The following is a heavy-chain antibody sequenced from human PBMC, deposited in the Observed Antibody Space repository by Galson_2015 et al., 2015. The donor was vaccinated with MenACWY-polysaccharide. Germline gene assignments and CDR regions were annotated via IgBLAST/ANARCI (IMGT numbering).Heavy chain of an antibody. CDR2: INSDETST. CDR3: ARGHYDPWSGYRYFFFRLDV. CDR1: EFDFSTYW. D-gene: IGHD3-3*01. J-gene: IGHJ6*01. V-gene: IGHV3-74*01. Sequence: SLRLSCAASEFDFSTYWMHWVRQVPGKGPVWVSRINSDETSTSYADSVKGRFSISRDNAKSTLYLQMNSLRAEDTAVYYCARGHYDPWSGYRYFFFRLDVWGQGTTVTVSS.